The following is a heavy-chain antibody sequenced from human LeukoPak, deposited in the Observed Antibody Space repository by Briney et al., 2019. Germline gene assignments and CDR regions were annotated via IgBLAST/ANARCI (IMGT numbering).Heavy chain of an antibody. V-gene: IGHV1-69*05. J-gene: IGHJ6*03. CDR3: ARGLVTTSIYYYYMDV. Sequence: ASVKVSCRASGGTFSSYAISWVRQAPGQGLEWMGGIIPIFGTANYAQKFQGRVTITTDESTSTAYMGLSSLRSEDTAVYYCARGLVTTSIYYYYMDVWGKGTTVTVSS. CDR1: GGTFSSYA. CDR2: IIPIFGTA. D-gene: IGHD4-17*01.